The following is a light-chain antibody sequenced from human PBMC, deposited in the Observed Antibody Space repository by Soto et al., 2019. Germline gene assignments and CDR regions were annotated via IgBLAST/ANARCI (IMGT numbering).Light chain of an antibody. CDR3: QQYHNWPIT. V-gene: IGKV3-15*01. CDR2: DAS. Sequence: EILLTQSPGTLSLSAGERATLPCRASQSVSSNLAWHQQKPGQAPRILMYDASTRDTGISARFSGSGSGTEFTLTISSLQSEDFAVYYCQQYHNWPITFGQGTRLEIK. J-gene: IGKJ5*01. CDR1: QSVSSN.